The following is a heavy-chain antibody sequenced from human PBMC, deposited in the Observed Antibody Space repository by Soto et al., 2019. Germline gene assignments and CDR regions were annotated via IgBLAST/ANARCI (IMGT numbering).Heavy chain of an antibody. CDR1: GFTFSSYG. V-gene: IGHV3-33*01. Sequence: QVQLVESGGGVVQPGRSLRLSCAASGFTFSSYGMHWVRQXPGKGLEWVAVIWYDGSNKYYADSVKGRFTISRDNSKNTLYLQMNSLRAEDTAVYYCARDHRXSSRRDAFDIWGQGTMVTVSS. D-gene: IGHD6-13*01. J-gene: IGHJ3*02. CDR2: IWYDGSNK. CDR3: ARDHRXSSRRDAFDI.